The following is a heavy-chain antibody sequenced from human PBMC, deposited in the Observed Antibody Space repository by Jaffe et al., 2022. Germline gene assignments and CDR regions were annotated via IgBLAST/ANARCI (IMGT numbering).Heavy chain of an antibody. J-gene: IGHJ5*02. D-gene: IGHD1-7*01. CDR2: IYYSGST. CDR1: GGSISSSSYY. V-gene: IGHV4-39*01. Sequence: QLQLQESGPGLVKPSETLSLTCTVSGGSISSSSYYWGWIRQPPGKGLEWIGSIYYSGSTYYNPSLKSRVTISVDTSKNQFSLKLSSVTAADTAVYYCARHALGKYNWNYGEKGYNWFDPWGQGTLVTVSS. CDR3: ARHALGKYNWNYGEKGYNWFDP.